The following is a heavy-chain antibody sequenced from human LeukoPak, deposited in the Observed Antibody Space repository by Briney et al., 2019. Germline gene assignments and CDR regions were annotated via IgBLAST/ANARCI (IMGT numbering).Heavy chain of an antibody. CDR1: GFTFSSYG. Sequence: GGSLRLSCAASGFTFSSYGMHWVRQAPGKGLEWVAVISYDGSNKYYADSVKGRFTISRDNSKNTLYLQMNSLRAEDTAVYYCAREHYGSLYYFDYWGQGTLVTVSS. V-gene: IGHV3-30*03. CDR2: ISYDGSNK. CDR3: AREHYGSLYYFDY. D-gene: IGHD3-10*01. J-gene: IGHJ4*02.